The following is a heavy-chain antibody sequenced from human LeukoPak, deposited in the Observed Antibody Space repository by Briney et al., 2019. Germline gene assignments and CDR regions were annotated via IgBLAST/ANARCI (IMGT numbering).Heavy chain of an antibody. J-gene: IGHJ3*02. V-gene: IGHV3-30-3*01. Sequence: PGGSLRLSCAASGFTFSSYAMHWVRQAPGKGLEWVAVISYDGSNKYYADSVKGRFTISRDNSKNTLYLQMSSLRAEDTAVYYCAREVRAFDIWGQGTMVTVSS. CDR3: AREVRAFDI. CDR1: GFTFSSYA. CDR2: ISYDGSNK. D-gene: IGHD3-10*01.